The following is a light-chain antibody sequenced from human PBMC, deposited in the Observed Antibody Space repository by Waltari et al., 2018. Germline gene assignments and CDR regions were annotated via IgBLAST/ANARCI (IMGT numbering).Light chain of an antibody. V-gene: IGKV3-15*01. CDR1: HSIRNN. Sequence: EIVLTQSPATLSVSPGERATLFCRASHSIRNNLAWYQQKPGQAPRLLIYGASPRATGIPARFSGSGSGTEFTLTISSLQSEDFAVYYCQQFNTWWTFGQGTKVEFK. CDR3: QQFNTWWT. J-gene: IGKJ1*01. CDR2: GAS.